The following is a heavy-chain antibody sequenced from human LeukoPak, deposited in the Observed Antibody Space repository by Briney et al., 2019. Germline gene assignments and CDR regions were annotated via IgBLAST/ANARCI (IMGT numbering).Heavy chain of an antibody. J-gene: IGHJ4*02. Sequence: ASVKVSCKASGYTLTGYYMHWVRLAPGQGLEWMGWINPSSGDTNYAQKFQGRIAMTRDTSISTAYMELSRLRSDDTAVYYCAKNPYEYYFDYWGQGTLVTVSS. CDR1: GYTLTGYY. CDR2: INPSSGDT. CDR3: AKNPYEYYFDY. V-gene: IGHV1-2*02. D-gene: IGHD5-12*01.